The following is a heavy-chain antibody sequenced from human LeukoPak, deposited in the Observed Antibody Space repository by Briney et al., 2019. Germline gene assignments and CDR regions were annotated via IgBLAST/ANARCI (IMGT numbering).Heavy chain of an antibody. Sequence: PGRSLRLSCAASGFAFSTYGMHWVRQAPGKGLEWVAVISYDGSNKNYADSVKGRLTISRDNSKNTLYLQMSSLRVEDTAVYFCAKVRSSRYPYYYYMDVWGKGTTVTVSS. J-gene: IGHJ6*03. V-gene: IGHV3-30*18. CDR3: AKVRSSRYPYYYYMDV. CDR1: GFAFSTYG. CDR2: ISYDGSNK. D-gene: IGHD6-13*01.